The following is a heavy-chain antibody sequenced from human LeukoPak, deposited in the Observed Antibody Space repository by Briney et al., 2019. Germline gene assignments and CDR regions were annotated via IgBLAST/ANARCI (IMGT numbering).Heavy chain of an antibody. Sequence: SETLSLTCTVSGGSISSYYWGWIRQPPGKGLEWIGYIYYSGSTNYNPSLKSRVTISVDTSKNQFSLKLSSVTAADTAVYYCAGDGNIVVVPAAIFWFDPWGQGTLVTVSS. CDR2: IYYSGST. CDR1: GGSISSYY. V-gene: IGHV4-59*01. J-gene: IGHJ5*02. CDR3: AGDGNIVVVPAAIFWFDP. D-gene: IGHD2-2*01.